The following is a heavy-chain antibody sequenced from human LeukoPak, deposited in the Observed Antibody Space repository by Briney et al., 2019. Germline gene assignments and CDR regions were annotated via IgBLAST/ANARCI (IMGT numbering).Heavy chain of an antibody. Sequence: GAPVKVSCKASGYTFTSYGISWVRQAPGQGLEWMGWISAYNGNTNYAQKLQGRVTMTTDTSTSTAYMELRSLRSDDTAVYYCARSSDYYGSGSYFPFDYWGREPWSPSPQ. D-gene: IGHD3-10*01. V-gene: IGHV1-18*01. J-gene: IGHJ4*02. CDR3: ARSSDYYGSGSYFPFDY. CDR2: ISAYNGNT. CDR1: GYTFTSYG.